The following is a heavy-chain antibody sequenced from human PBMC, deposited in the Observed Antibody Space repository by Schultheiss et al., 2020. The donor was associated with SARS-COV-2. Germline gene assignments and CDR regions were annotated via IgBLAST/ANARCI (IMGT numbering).Heavy chain of an antibody. CDR3: ARPLFGVEDWFDP. V-gene: IGHV1-2*02. D-gene: IGHD3-3*01. Sequence: GGSLRLSCKASGYMFTGYYMHWVRQAPGQGLEWMGWMNPNSGGTNYAQKFQGRVTMTRDTSISTAYMELSRLRSDDTAVYYCARPLFGVEDWFDPWGQGTLVTVSS. J-gene: IGHJ5*02. CDR2: MNPNSGGT. CDR1: GYMFTGYY.